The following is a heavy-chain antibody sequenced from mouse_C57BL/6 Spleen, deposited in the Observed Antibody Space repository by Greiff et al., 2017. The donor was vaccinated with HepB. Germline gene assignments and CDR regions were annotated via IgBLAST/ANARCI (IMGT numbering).Heavy chain of an antibody. CDR1: GYTFTSYW. CDR3: ARGGGTTGGRYFDV. Sequence: QVQLQQPGAELVKPGASVKLSCKASGYTFTSYWMHWVKQRPGQGLEWIGMIHPNSGSTNYNEKFKSKATLTVDKSSSTAYMQLSSLTSEDSAVYYCARGGGTTGGRYFDVWGTGTTVTVSS. CDR2: IHPNSGST. J-gene: IGHJ1*03. D-gene: IGHD2-14*01. V-gene: IGHV1-64*01.